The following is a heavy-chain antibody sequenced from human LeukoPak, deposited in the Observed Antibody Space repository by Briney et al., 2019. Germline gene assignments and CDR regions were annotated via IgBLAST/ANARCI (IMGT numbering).Heavy chain of an antibody. D-gene: IGHD1-26*01. Sequence: PGGSLRLSCAASGFTFSSYGMSWVRQAPGKGLEWVSDISGSGGRTYYADSVKGRFTISRDNSKNTLYLQMNSLRAEDTAVYYCAKARIVEATCLDYWGQGTLVTVSS. CDR1: GFTFSSYG. J-gene: IGHJ4*02. CDR2: ISGSGGRT. CDR3: AKARIVEATCLDY. V-gene: IGHV3-23*01.